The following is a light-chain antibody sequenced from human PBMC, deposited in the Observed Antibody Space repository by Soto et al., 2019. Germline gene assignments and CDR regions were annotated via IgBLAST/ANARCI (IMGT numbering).Light chain of an antibody. Sequence: DIQMTQSPSSLSASEGDRVTITCQSSHDVSRNLNWFQQKPGEASQLLIYDASNLERGVPSRFSGCGSGTDFTLTISSLQPEDVATYYCQQYNSMLSFGGGTEVEIK. J-gene: IGKJ4*01. CDR3: QQYNSMLS. V-gene: IGKV1-33*01. CDR1: HDVSRN. CDR2: DAS.